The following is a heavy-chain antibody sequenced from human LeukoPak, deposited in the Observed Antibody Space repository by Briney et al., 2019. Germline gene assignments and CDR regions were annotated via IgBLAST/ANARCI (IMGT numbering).Heavy chain of an antibody. J-gene: IGHJ4*02. CDR1: GFTVSSNY. CDR2: IYSGGST. Sequence: PGGSLRLSCAASGFTVSSNYMSWVRQAPGKGLEWVSVIYSGGSTYYADSVKGRFTISRDNSKNTLYLQMNSLRAEDTAVYYRASSRTKLGYSSGWYDYWGQGTLVTVSS. CDR3: ASSRTKLGYSSGWYDY. D-gene: IGHD6-19*01. V-gene: IGHV3-53*01.